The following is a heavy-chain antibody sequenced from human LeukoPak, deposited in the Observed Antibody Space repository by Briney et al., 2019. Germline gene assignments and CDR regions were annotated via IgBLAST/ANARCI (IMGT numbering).Heavy chain of an antibody. CDR1: GFTFDDYA. J-gene: IGHJ4*02. CDR2: ISWNSGSI. Sequence: PGGSLRLSCAASGFTFDDYAMHWVRQAPGKGLEWVSGISWNSGSIGYADSVKGRFTISRDNAKNSLYLQMNSLRAEDTALYYCAKDIGEDGYNYFDYWGQGTLVTVSS. CDR3: AKDIGEDGYNYFDY. V-gene: IGHV3-9*01. D-gene: IGHD5-24*01.